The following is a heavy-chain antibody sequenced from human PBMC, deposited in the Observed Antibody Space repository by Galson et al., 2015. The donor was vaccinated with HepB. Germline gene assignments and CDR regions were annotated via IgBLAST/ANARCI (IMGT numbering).Heavy chain of an antibody. Sequence: SETLSLTCAVYGGSYSGYYWSWIRQPPGKGLEWIGEINHSGSTNYNPSLKSRVTISVDTSKNQFSLKLSSVTAADTAVYYCARGRISSGITMIVVARNYFDYWGQGTLVTVSS. CDR3: ARGRISSGITMIVVARNYFDY. D-gene: IGHD3-22*01. V-gene: IGHV4-34*01. CDR2: INHSGST. CDR1: GGSYSGYY. J-gene: IGHJ4*02.